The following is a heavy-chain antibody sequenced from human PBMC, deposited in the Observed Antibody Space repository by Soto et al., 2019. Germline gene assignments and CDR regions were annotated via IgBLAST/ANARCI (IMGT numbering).Heavy chain of an antibody. V-gene: IGHV1-8*01. CDR1: GDIFTNFD. CDR2: MRANSGDT. J-gene: IGHJ5*02. CDR3: ARYTYGQGFQA. D-gene: IGHD2-8*01. Sequence: QVQLVQPGAEVRKPGASVKVSCKASGDIFTNFDFNWVRQATGQGLEWIGWMRANSGDTGHDQKFQGRVRMTRDTSMSTAYMELSSRRAEDTAVYYCARYTYGQGFQAWGQGTLVFVSS.